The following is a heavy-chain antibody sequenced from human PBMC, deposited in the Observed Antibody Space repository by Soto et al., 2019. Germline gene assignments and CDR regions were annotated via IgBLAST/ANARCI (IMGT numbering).Heavy chain of an antibody. J-gene: IGHJ4*02. CDR1: GFTFSSYG. D-gene: IGHD6-19*01. V-gene: IGHV3-33*01. CDR2: IWYDGSNK. Sequence: GGSLRLSCAASGFTFSSYGMHWVRQAPGKGLEWVAVIWYDGSNKYYADSVKGRFTISRDNSKNTLYLQMNSLRAEDTAVYYCARLRYSSGCLDYWGQGTLVTVSS. CDR3: ARLRYSSGCLDY.